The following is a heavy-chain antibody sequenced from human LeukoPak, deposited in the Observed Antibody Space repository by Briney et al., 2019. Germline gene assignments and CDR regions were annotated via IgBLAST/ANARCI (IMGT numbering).Heavy chain of an antibody. CDR2: IKSDGSST. CDR3: AKSDWFDP. CDR1: GFTFSIYS. Sequence: GGSLRLSCAASGFTFSIYSMHWVRQAPGKGLVWVSRIKSDGSSTSYANSVKGRFTISRDNAKNTLYLQMDSLRVEDTAVYYCAKSDWFDPWGQGTLVTVSS. V-gene: IGHV3-74*01. J-gene: IGHJ5*02.